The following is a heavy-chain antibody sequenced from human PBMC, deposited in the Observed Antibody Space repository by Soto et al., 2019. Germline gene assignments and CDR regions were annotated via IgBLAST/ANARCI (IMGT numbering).Heavy chain of an antibody. Sequence: GGSLRLSCAGSGFTLSDHPMDWVRQAPGKGLEWVGRSRGKSKSYTTEYAASVKGRFTISRDEPQNSLYLEMNSLETEDTAVYYCSRDPSHCVGAACYSRFDYWGRGILVTVSS. V-gene: IGHV3-72*01. CDR1: GFTLSDHP. J-gene: IGHJ4*02. CDR2: SRGKSKSYTT. CDR3: SRDPSHCVGAACYSRFDY. D-gene: IGHD2-15*01.